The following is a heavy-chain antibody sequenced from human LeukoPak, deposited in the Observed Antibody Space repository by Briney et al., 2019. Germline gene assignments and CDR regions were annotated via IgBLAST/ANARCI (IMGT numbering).Heavy chain of an antibody. CDR1: GGSFSGYY. J-gene: IGHJ4*02. CDR2: INHSGST. D-gene: IGHD3-10*01. CDR3: ARDRDYYGSGANRLDY. Sequence: SETLSLTCAVYGGSFSGYYWSWIRQPPGKGLEWIGEINHSGSTNYTPSLKSRVTISVDKSKNQFSLKLSSVTAADTAVYYCARDRDYYGSGANRLDYWGQGTLVTVSS. V-gene: IGHV4-34*01.